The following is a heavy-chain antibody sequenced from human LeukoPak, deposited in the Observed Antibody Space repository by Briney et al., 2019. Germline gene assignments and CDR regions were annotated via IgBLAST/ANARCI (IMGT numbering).Heavy chain of an antibody. Sequence: GGSLRLSCAASGFTFSSYAMSWVRQAPGKGLEWVSYISGGSDYIYYTDSVKGRFTISRDNAKKSLYLQLNSLRVEDTAVYYCARWGLGPSFDSWGQGTLVTVSS. CDR3: ARWGLGPSFDS. CDR2: ISGGSDYI. D-gene: IGHD1-26*01. CDR1: GFTFSSYA. J-gene: IGHJ4*02. V-gene: IGHV3-21*01.